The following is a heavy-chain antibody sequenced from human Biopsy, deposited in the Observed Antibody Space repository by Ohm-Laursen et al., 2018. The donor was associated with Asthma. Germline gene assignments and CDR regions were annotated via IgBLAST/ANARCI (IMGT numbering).Heavy chain of an antibody. D-gene: IGHD1-26*01. CDR2: ISFDGTNR. V-gene: IGHV3-30*18. Sequence: RSLRLSCSASGFTFSNYGMHWIRQAPGKGLDWVAVISFDGTNRNYTDSVKGRFTISRDNSRNTLHLEMNSLGAEDTAVYFCAKEVFPGWELRRGPDSWGQGTLVTVSS. CDR3: AKEVFPGWELRRGPDS. J-gene: IGHJ4*02. CDR1: GFTFSNYG.